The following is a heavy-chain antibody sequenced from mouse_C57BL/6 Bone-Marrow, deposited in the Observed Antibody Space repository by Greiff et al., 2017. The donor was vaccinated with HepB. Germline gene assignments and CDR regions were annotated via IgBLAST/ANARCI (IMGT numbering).Heavy chain of an antibody. CDR3: ARDHGGYYVFDY. J-gene: IGHJ2*01. V-gene: IGHV5-4*01. D-gene: IGHD2-3*01. CDR1: GFTFSSYA. CDR2: ISDGGSYT. Sequence: EVHLVESGGGLVKPGGSLKLSCAASGFTFSSYAMSWVRQTPEKRLEWVATISDGGSYTYYPDNVKGRFTISRDNAKNNLYLQMSHLKSEDTAMYYCARDHGGYYVFDYGGQGTTLTVSS.